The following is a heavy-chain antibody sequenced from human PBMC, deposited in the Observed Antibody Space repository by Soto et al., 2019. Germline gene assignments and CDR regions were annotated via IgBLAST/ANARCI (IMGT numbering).Heavy chain of an antibody. D-gene: IGHD6-6*01. V-gene: IGHV3-73*01. CDR1: VVSFIGLP. CDR2: IRSKANSYAT. CDR3: TLNLEYSSSSTPYRAYYGMDV. J-gene: IGHJ6*02. Sequence: GGSLRRSSAGSVVSFIGLPTQCVRPGSVKRLEGVGRIRSKANSYATAYAASVKGRFTISRDDSKNTAYLKMNSLKTEDTAVYYCTLNLEYSSSSTPYRAYYGMDVWGQGTTVTVSS.